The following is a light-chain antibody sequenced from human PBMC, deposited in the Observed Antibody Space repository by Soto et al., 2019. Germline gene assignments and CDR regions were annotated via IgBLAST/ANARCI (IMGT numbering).Light chain of an antibody. CDR1: QSVSSN. J-gene: IGKJ1*01. CDR2: DAS. CDR3: QQYNNWPPWT. Sequence: EIVTTQSPATLSVSPGERATLSCRASQSVSSNLAWYQQKPGQAPRLLIYDASTRATGIPARFSGSASGTEFTLTISSLQSEDFAVYYCQQYNNWPPWTFGQGTKVEIK. V-gene: IGKV3-15*01.